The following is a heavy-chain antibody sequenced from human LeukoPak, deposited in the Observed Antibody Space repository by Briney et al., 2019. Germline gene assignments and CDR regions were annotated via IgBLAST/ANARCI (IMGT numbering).Heavy chain of an antibody. CDR2: ISGSGGST. CDR3: ARSGFGTYSGYDYPFDY. D-gene: IGHD5-12*01. CDR1: GFTFSSYA. V-gene: IGHV3-23*01. J-gene: IGHJ4*02. Sequence: PGGSLRLSCAASGFTFSSYAMSWVRQAPGKGLEWVSAISGSGGSTYYADSVKGRFTISRDNSKNTLYLQMNSLRAEDTAVYYCARSGFGTYSGYDYPFDYWGQGTLVTVSS.